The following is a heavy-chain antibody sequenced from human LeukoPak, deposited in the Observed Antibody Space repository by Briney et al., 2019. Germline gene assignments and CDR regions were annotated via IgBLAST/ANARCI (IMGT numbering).Heavy chain of an antibody. CDR1: GFTFSNYW. V-gene: IGHV3-74*01. CDR3: ARSGSGYSHYYYMDV. Sequence: PGGSVRLSCAVSGFTFSNYWMHWVRQVPGVGPVWVSHINSDGSDTTYADSVKGRFTISRDNAKDTLYLQMNSLRAEDTAVYYCARSGSGYSHYYYMDVWGKGTTVTVSS. CDR2: INSDGSDT. J-gene: IGHJ6*03. D-gene: IGHD1-26*01.